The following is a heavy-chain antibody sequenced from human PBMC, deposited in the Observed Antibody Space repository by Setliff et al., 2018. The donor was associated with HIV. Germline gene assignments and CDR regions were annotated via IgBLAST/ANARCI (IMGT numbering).Heavy chain of an antibody. CDR1: GYSISSGYY. V-gene: IGHV4-38-2*01. CDR2: IYHSVST. J-gene: IGHJ4*02. D-gene: IGHD1-1*01. CDR3: ARLDSNESFDY. Sequence: SETLSLTCAVSGYSISSGYYWGWIRQPPGKGLEWIGHIYHSVSTYYNPSLKSRVTISVDTSKNQFSLKLSSVTVADTAMYYCARLDSNESFDYWGQGTLVTVSS.